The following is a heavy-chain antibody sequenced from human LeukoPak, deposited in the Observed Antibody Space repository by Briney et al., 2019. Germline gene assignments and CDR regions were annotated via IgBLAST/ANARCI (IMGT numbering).Heavy chain of an antibody. J-gene: IGHJ4*02. Sequence: PGGSLRLSCAASGFTFSSYGMHWVRQAPGKGLEWVAVIWYDGSNEYYTDSVKGRFTISRDNSKNTLYLQMNSLRVEDTAVYYCARDVSGSYYNFDYWGQGTLVTVSS. V-gene: IGHV3-33*01. D-gene: IGHD1-26*01. CDR3: ARDVSGSYYNFDY. CDR2: IWYDGSNE. CDR1: GFTFSSYG.